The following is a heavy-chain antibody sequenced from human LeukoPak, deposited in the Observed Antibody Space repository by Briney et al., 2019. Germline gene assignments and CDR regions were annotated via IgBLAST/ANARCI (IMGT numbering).Heavy chain of an antibody. CDR3: ARGPYGSGRYYYYYYMDV. CDR1: GGSFSGYY. V-gene: IGHV4-34*01. Sequence: PSETLSLTCAVYGGSFSGYYWSWIRQPPGKGLEWIGEINHSGSTNCNPSLKSRVTISVDTSKNQFPLKLSSVTAADTAVYYCARGPYGSGRYYYYYYMDVWGKGTTVTVSS. D-gene: IGHD3-10*01. J-gene: IGHJ6*03. CDR2: INHSGST.